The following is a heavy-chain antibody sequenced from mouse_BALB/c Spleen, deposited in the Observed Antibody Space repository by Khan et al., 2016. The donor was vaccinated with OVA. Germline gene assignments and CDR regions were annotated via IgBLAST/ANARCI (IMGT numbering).Heavy chain of an antibody. CDR2: IYPGNGDT. V-gene: IGHV1-12*01. CDR1: GYTFTSYN. CDR3: GKGGGGWYIDV. Sequence: QVQLKQSGAELVKPGASVKMSCKASGYTFTSYNMHWVKQTPGQGLEWIGAIYPGNGDTSYNQKFKGKATLTADKSSSTAYMQLSSLTSEDSAVYLRGKGGGGWYIDVWGAGTTVTVSS. J-gene: IGHJ1*01.